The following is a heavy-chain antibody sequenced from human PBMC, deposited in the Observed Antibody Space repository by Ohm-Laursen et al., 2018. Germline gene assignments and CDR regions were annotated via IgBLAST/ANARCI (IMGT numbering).Heavy chain of an antibody. CDR2: IYYSGST. Sequence: SDTLSLTCTISDDSVTYPTDNWSWIRQPPGKGLEWIGYIYYSGSTNYNPSHYNPSLKSRVTMSVDTSKNQFSLRLSSVTAADTAVYYCARETASGANDYWGQGTLVTVSS. D-gene: IGHD2-15*01. V-gene: IGHV4-61*01. J-gene: IGHJ4*02. CDR3: ARETASGANDY. CDR1: DDSVTYPTDN.